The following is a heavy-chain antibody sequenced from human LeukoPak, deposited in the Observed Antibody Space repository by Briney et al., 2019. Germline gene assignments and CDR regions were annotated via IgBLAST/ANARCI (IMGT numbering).Heavy chain of an antibody. Sequence: SETLSLTCSVSGVSISNYYWTWIRQPTGKGLEWVGYVYYSGNTNYNPSLKSRVTISVDTSKNQFSLKLSSVTAADTAVYYCARYATMIVVVTPVYYFDYWGQGTLVTVSS. CDR1: GVSISNYY. D-gene: IGHD3-22*01. CDR2: VYYSGNT. J-gene: IGHJ4*02. V-gene: IGHV4-59*08. CDR3: ARYATMIVVVTPVYYFDY.